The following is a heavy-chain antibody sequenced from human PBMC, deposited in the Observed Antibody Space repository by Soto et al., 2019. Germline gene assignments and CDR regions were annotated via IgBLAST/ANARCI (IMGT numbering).Heavy chain of an antibody. V-gene: IGHV3-23*01. D-gene: IGHD2-2*01. CDR1: GFTFSSYA. CDR3: AHIVVVPAAIESPHDY. Sequence: GGSLRLSCAASGFTFSSYAMSWVRQAPGKGLEWVSAISGSGGSTYYADSVKGRFTISRDNSKNTLYLQMNSLRAEDTAVYYCAHIVVVPAAIESPHDYWGQGTLATVSS. J-gene: IGHJ4*02. CDR2: ISGSGGST.